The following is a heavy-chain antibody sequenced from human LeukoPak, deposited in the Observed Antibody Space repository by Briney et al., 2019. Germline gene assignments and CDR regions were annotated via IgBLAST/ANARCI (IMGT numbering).Heavy chain of an antibody. CDR1: GFTFSGSA. V-gene: IGHV3-73*01. D-gene: IGHD3-22*01. Sequence: PGGSLRLSCAASGFTFSGSAMHWVRQASGKGLEWVGRIRSKANSYATAYAASVKGRFTISRDDSKNTAYLQMNSLKTEDTAVYYCTRGDTYYYDSSGPRRFDPWGQGTLVTVSS. J-gene: IGHJ5*02. CDR2: IRSKANSYAT. CDR3: TRGDTYYYDSSGPRRFDP.